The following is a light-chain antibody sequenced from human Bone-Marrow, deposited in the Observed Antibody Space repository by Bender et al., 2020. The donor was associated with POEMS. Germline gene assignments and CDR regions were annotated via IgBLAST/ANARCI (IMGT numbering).Light chain of an antibody. V-gene: IGLV2-14*01. CDR3: SAYTGSSTWV. Sequence: QSALTQPASVSGSPGRSITISCTGTSSDIGGYNYVSWYQQYPGKAPKVIIYEVSNRPSGVSNRFSGSKSGTTASLTISGLQAEDEADYYCSAYTGSSTWVFGGGTKLTVL. CDR1: SSDIGGYNY. J-gene: IGLJ3*02. CDR2: EVS.